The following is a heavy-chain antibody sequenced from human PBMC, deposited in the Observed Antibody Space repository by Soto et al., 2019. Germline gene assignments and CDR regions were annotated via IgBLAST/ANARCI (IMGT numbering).Heavy chain of an antibody. CDR2: ISGSGGSS. Sequence: PGGSLRLSCAAAGFAFSTYAMTWVRQAPGKGLEWVSVISGSGGSSYYAASVKGRFTISRDNSKNTLFLQMNGLRAEDTAVYYCAKVKPGIQQWLVYFDYWGQGTLVTVS. CDR3: AKVKPGIQQWLVYFDY. D-gene: IGHD6-19*01. J-gene: IGHJ4*02. CDR1: GFAFSTYA. V-gene: IGHV3-23*01.